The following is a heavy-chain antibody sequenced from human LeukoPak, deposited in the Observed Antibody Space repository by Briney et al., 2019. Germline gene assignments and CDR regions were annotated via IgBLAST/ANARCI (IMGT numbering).Heavy chain of an antibody. D-gene: IGHD1-26*01. CDR2: IYHSGST. CDR1: GYSISSGYY. V-gene: IGHV4-38-2*02. Sequence: SETLSLTCTVSGYSISSGYYWGWIRQPPGKGLEWIGYIYHSGSTYYNPSLKSRVTISVDRSKNQFSLKLSSVTAADTAVYYCARWDRGRPYDAFDIWGQGTMVTVSS. CDR3: ARWDRGRPYDAFDI. J-gene: IGHJ3*02.